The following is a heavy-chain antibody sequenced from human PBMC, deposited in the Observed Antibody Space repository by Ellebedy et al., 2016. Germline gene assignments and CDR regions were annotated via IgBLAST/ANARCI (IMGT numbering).Heavy chain of an antibody. V-gene: IGHV3-64D*06. CDR1: GFTFSSYG. CDR3: VKNYALDV. J-gene: IGHJ6*02. Sequence: GESLKISCAASGFTFSSYGMHWVRQAPGTGLEFVSAISGNGGHTYYADSVKGRFTISRDNSKNTVYLQMTSLRTEDSAVYYCVKNYALDVWGQGTTVTVSS. CDR2: ISGNGGHT.